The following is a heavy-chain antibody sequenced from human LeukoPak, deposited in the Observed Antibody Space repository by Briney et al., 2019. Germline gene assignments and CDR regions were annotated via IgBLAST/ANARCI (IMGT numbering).Heavy chain of an antibody. CDR2: ISYDGSNK. CDR1: GFTFSSYA. J-gene: IGHJ4*02. V-gene: IGHV3-30-3*01. D-gene: IGHD4-17*01. CDR3: ARDPSSSYGDLFDY. Sequence: GGSLRLSCAASGFTFSSYAMHWVRQAPGKGLEWVAVISYDGSNKYYADSVKGRFTNSRDNSKNTLYLQMNSLRAEDTAVYYCARDPSSSYGDLFDYWGQGTLVTVSS.